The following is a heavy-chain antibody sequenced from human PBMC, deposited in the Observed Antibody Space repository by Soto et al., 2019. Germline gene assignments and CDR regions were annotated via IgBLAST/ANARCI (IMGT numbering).Heavy chain of an antibody. CDR3: AKVPYGLGSPFDY. Sequence: PGGSLRLSCAASGFTFDDYAMHWIRQAPGKGLEWVSGITWNSGVVGYADSVKGRFTISRDNTKNTLYLLMNSLRADDTAFYFCAKVPYGLGSPFDYWGLGTLVIVSS. CDR2: ITWNSGVV. J-gene: IGHJ4*02. CDR1: GFTFDDYA. V-gene: IGHV3-9*01. D-gene: IGHD3-10*01.